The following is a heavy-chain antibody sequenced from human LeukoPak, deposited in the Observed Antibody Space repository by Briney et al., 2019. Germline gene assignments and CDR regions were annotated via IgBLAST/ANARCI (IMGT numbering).Heavy chain of an antibody. CDR1: GGSISSYY. D-gene: IGHD3-3*01. Sequence: SETLSLTCTVSGGSISSYYWSWIRQPPGKGLEWIGYIYYSGSTNYNPSLKSRVTISVDTSKNQFSLKLSSVTAADTAVYYCARDSPDTIFDYGMDVWGQGTTVTVSS. V-gene: IGHV4-59*01. J-gene: IGHJ6*02. CDR3: ARDSPDTIFDYGMDV. CDR2: IYYSGST.